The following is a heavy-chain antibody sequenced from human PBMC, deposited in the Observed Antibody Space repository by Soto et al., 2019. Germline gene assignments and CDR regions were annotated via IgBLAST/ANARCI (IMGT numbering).Heavy chain of an antibody. J-gene: IGHJ5*02. V-gene: IGHV4-34*01. CDR2: INHSGST. Sequence: QVQLQQWGAGLLKPSETLSLSCTVCGGSFSGYYWSWIRQPPGKGLEWIGEINHSGSTNYNPSLKSRVTISVDTSKNQFSLKLSSVTAADTAVYYCARKTYYSGSGSFDPWGQGTLVTVSS. D-gene: IGHD3-10*01. CDR3: ARKTYYSGSGSFDP. CDR1: GGSFSGYY.